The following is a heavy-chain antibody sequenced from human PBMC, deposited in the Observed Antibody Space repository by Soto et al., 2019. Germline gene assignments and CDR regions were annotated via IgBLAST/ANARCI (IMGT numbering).Heavy chain of an antibody. CDR1: GGYFSGYY. V-gene: IGHV4-34*01. CDR3: ARGKYSGYDY. J-gene: IGHJ4*02. CDR2: INHSGST. D-gene: IGHD5-12*01. Sequence: PSETLSLTCAVYGGYFSGYYWSWIRQPPGKGLEWIGEINHSGSTNYNPSLKSRVTISVDTSKNQFSLKLSSVTAADTAVYYCARGKYSGYDYWGQGTLVTVSS.